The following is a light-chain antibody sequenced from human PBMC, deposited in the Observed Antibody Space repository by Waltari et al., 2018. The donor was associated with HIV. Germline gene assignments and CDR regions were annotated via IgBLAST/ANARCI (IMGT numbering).Light chain of an antibody. J-gene: IGLJ1*01. V-gene: IGLV1-44*01. Sequence: QSVLTQPPSASGTPGQMVTIPCPRSSSNIGCNPIHCYRQPPGTAPKLLMYSNNQWPSGVPDRFSGSKSGTSASLAISGLQSEDEADYYCAAWDDSLHGYVFGTGTKVTVV. CDR2: SNN. CDR1: SSNIGCNP. CDR3: AAWDDSLHGYV.